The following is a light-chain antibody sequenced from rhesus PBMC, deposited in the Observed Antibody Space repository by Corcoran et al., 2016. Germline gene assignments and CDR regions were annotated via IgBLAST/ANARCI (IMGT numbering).Light chain of an antibody. CDR3: QQYNDLVT. CDR1: QDIPRY. J-gene: IGKJ4*01. Sequence: DIQMTQSPSSVSAFVGDRVTISCRASQDIPRYLAWYQQRPGKAPNLLINHPTTWQGGVPSRFSGSGSGTEFTLTISSLQPEDSATYYCQQYNDLVTFGGGTKVEI. CDR2: HPT. V-gene: IGKV1-25*01.